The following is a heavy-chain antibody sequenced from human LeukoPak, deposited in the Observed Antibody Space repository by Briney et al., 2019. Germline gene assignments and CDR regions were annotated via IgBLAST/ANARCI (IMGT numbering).Heavy chain of an antibody. Sequence: GGSLRLSCAVSGFTFSSYEMNWVRQAPGKGLEWVSYISSRGSTMYYADSVKGRFTISRDNAKNSLYLQMNSLRAEDTAVYYCASYYYTSGTVDPWGQGTLVTVSS. D-gene: IGHD3-10*01. V-gene: IGHV3-48*03. CDR1: GFTFSSYE. CDR2: ISSRGSTM. J-gene: IGHJ5*02. CDR3: ASYYYTSGTVDP.